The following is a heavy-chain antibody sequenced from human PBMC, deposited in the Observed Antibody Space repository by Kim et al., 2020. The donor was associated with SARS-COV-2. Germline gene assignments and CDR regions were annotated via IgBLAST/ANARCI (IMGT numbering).Heavy chain of an antibody. V-gene: IGHV3-30*18. CDR3: AKDFGVGCSGGSCYENWFDP. CDR2: ISYDGSNK. Sequence: GGSLRLSCAASGFTFSSYGMHWVRQAPGKGLEWVAVISYDGSNKYYADSVKGRFTISRDNSKNTLYLQMSSLRAEYTAVYYCAKDFGVGCSGGSCYENWFDPWGQGTLVTVSS. CDR1: GFTFSSYG. J-gene: IGHJ5*02. D-gene: IGHD2-15*01.